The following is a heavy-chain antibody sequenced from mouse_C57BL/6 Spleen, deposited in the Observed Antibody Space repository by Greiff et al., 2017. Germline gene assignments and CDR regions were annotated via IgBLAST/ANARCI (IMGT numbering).Heavy chain of an antibody. CDR1: GYAFSSSW. CDR3: ARENDGYYEGMDY. D-gene: IGHD2-3*01. CDR2: IYPGDGDT. Sequence: VQLQQSGPELVKPGASVKISCKASGYAFSSSWMNWVKQRPGKGLEWIGRIYPGDGDTNYNGKFKGKATLTADKSSSTAYMQLSSLTSEDSAVYVCARENDGYYEGMDYWGQGTSVTVSS. V-gene: IGHV1-82*01. J-gene: IGHJ4*01.